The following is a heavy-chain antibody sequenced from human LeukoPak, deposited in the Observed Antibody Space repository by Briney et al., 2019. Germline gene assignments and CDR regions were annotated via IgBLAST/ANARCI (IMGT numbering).Heavy chain of an antibody. CDR3: AKDNLEYWTTVTTGEKESYFDY. Sequence: PGGSLRLSCAASGFTFDDYTMHWVRQAPGKGLEWVSLISWDGGSTYYADSAKGRFTISRDNSKNSLYLQMNSLRTEDTALYYCAKDNLEYWTTVTTGEKESYFDYWGQGTLVTASS. D-gene: IGHD4-17*01. CDR2: ISWDGGST. J-gene: IGHJ4*02. V-gene: IGHV3-43*01. CDR1: GFTFDDYT.